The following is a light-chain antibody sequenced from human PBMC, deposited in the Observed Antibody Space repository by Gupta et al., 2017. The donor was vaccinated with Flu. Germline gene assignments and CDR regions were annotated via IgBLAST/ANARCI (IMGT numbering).Light chain of an antibody. CDR2: DAS. Sequence: DIQMTQSPSSLSASVGDRVTITCQASQDISNYLNWYQQKPGKAPKLLIYDASNLETGVPSRFSGSGSGTDFTFTISSLQPEDIATYYCQQYDNLPPEGFGGGTKVEIK. CDR1: QDISNY. J-gene: IGKJ4*01. V-gene: IGKV1-33*01. CDR3: QQYDNLPPEG.